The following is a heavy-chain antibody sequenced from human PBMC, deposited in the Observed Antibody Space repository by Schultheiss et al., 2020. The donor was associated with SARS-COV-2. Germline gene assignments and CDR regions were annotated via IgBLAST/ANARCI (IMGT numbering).Heavy chain of an antibody. V-gene: IGHV3-48*03. CDR3: ARDGDSSGWSPVYYYYGMDV. Sequence: GGSLRLSCAASGFTFSSYEMDWVRQAPGKGLEWVSYISISGTTKYYTDSVKGRFTISRDNAKNSLYLQMNSLRDEDTAVYYCARDGDSSGWSPVYYYYGMDVWGQGTTVTVSS. D-gene: IGHD6-19*01. J-gene: IGHJ6*02. CDR1: GFTFSSYE. CDR2: ISISGTTK.